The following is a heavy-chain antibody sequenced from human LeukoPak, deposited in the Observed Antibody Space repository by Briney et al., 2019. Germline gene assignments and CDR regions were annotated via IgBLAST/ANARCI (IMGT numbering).Heavy chain of an antibody. V-gene: IGHV4-39*07. D-gene: IGHD2-15*01. Sequence: PSETLSLTCTVSGGSISTSSYYWGWVRQPPGKGLEWIGNIFYSGSTYYSPSLKSRVTISLDTSRNQFSLKLNSVTAADTAVYYCAKTEDIVVVVALLFDYWGQGTLVTVSS. CDR3: AKTEDIVVVVALLFDY. CDR1: GGSISTSSYY. J-gene: IGHJ4*02. CDR2: IFYSGST.